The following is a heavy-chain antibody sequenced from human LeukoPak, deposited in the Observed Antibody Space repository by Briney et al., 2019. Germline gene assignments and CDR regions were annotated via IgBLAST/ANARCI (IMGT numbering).Heavy chain of an antibody. V-gene: IGHV4-4*02. CDR1: GGSIIRSNW. Sequence: SETLSLTCVVSGGSIIRSNWWSWVRQSPDKGLEWIGEIDHSGDTNYKWSLRNRVTMSVDRSKNQFSLKLTSVTAADTAVYYCTTYYNILTGYTFDSWGPGTLVTAFS. D-gene: IGHD3-9*01. J-gene: IGHJ4*02. CDR3: TTYYNILTGYTFDS. CDR2: IDHSGDT.